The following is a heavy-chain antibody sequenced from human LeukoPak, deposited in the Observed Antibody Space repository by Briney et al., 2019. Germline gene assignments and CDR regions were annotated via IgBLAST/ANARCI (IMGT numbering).Heavy chain of an antibody. D-gene: IGHD3-22*01. CDR2: IYHSGST. V-gene: IGHV4-38-2*02. J-gene: IGHJ4*02. Sequence: SETLSLTCTVSGYSISSGYYWGWIRQPPGKGLEWIGSIYHSGSTYYNPSLKSRVTISVDTSKNQFSLKLSSVTAADTAVYYCASLNYDSSGFYFDYWGQGTLVTVSS. CDR1: GYSISSGYY. CDR3: ASLNYDSSGFYFDY.